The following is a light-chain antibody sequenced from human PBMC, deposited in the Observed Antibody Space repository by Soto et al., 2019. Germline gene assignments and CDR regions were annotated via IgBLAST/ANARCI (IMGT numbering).Light chain of an antibody. CDR1: QGISSY. CDR2: DAS. CDR3: QQSYSTPLS. V-gene: IGKV1-39*01. J-gene: IGKJ2*03. Sequence: DIQLTQSPSSLSTSVGDRVTITCRASQGISSYLNWYQQKPGKAPNLLIYDASSLQSGVPSRFSGIGSGTDFTLTISSLQPEDFGTFYCQQSYSTPLSFGQGTKVEIK.